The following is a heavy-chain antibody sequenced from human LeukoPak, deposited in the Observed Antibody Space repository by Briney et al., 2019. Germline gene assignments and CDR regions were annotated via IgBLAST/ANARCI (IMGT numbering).Heavy chain of an antibody. CDR1: GFTFSSYA. Sequence: PGGSLRLSCAASGFTFSSYAMSWVRQAPGKGLEWVSAISGSGGSTYYADSVKGRFTISRDNAKNSLYLQMNSLRAEDTAVYYCARDPRWVDTAIGYFDYWGQGTLVTVSS. V-gene: IGHV3-23*01. D-gene: IGHD5-18*01. CDR3: ARDPRWVDTAIGYFDY. J-gene: IGHJ4*02. CDR2: ISGSGGST.